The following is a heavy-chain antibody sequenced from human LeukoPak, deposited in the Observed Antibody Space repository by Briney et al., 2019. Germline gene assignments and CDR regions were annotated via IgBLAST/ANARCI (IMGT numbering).Heavy chain of an antibody. CDR1: GFSFNSYA. J-gene: IGHJ4*02. CDR3: AKDSDRLGIINY. CDR2: ISNTGGST. Sequence: GGSLRLSCAASGFSFNSYAMSWVRQAPGKGLEWVSAISNTGGSTYYADSVKGRFTISRDKSKNTLSLQMNSLRAEDTAVYYCAKDSDRLGIINYWGQGTLVTVSS. D-gene: IGHD7-27*01. V-gene: IGHV3-23*01.